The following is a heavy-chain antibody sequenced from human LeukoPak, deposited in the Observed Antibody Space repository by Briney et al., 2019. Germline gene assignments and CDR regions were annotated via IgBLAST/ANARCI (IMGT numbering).Heavy chain of an antibody. CDR3: ARDDILTGYYIPSYYYGMDV. Sequence: SQTLSLTCAVSGGSISSGGYSWSWIRQPPGKGLEWIGYIYHSGSTNYNPSLKSRVTISVDTSKNQFSLKLSSVTAADTAVYYCARDDILTGYYIPSYYYGMDVWGQGTTVTVSS. CDR1: GGSISSGGYS. CDR2: IYHSGST. J-gene: IGHJ6*02. V-gene: IGHV4-30-2*01. D-gene: IGHD3-9*01.